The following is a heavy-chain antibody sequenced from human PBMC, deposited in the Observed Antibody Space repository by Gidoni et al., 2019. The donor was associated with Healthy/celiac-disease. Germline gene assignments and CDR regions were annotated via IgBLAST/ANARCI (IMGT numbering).Heavy chain of an antibody. D-gene: IGHD6-19*01. Sequence: QGQLLQSGAEGKKPGASVKVSCKASVYTFSSYGISCVRQAPGQGLEWMRGFSAYNGNTTYAPKLKGRVTMTTDTSTSTAYMELRSLRSDDTAVYYCARTIAVAGTDAFAIWGQGTMVTFSS. J-gene: IGHJ3*02. V-gene: IGHV1-18*01. CDR2: FSAYNGNT. CDR1: VYTFSSYG. CDR3: ARTIAVAGTDAFAI.